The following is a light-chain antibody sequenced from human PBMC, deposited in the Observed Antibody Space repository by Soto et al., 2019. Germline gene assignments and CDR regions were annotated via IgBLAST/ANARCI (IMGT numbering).Light chain of an antibody. CDR3: QSYDTSLSGFYV. CDR1: SSNIGAGYN. J-gene: IGLJ1*01. V-gene: IGLV1-40*01. CDR2: DNN. Sequence: QSVLTQPPSVSGAPGQRVSISCTGSSSNIGAGYNVHWYQQLPGTAPKLLIYDNNNRPSGVPDRFSGSKSGTSASLAITGLQAEDEADYYCQSYDTSLSGFYVFGTGTKATGL.